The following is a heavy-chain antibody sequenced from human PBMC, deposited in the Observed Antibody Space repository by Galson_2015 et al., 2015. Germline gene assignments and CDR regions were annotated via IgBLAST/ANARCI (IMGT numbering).Heavy chain of an antibody. J-gene: IGHJ3*02. CDR2: ISAGVDST. D-gene: IGHD6-13*01. CDR1: GFTFTNYA. CDR3: AKVAGVAAAYDAFDI. V-gene: IGHV3-23*01. Sequence: SLRLSCAASGFTFTNYAMNWVRQTPGKGLEWVSGISAGVDSTYYADSVKGRFTISRDNSKNTLYLQMNTLRAEDTAVYYCAKVAGVAAAYDAFDIWGQGTMVTVSS.